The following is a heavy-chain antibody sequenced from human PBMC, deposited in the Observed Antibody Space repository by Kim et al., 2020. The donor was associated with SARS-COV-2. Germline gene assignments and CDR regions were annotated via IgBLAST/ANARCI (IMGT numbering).Heavy chain of an antibody. Sequence: SETLSLTCAVSGASFSGFYWSWIRQPAGRGLEWIGRIYPSGSTNYNSALKGRVTMSLDTSKNLFSLKLTSVTAADTAEYYGARSSSCDSTTCYDLAWFVP. D-gene: IGHD2-2*01. J-gene: IGHJ5*02. CDR3: ARSSSCDSTTCYDLAWFVP. CDR2: IYPSGST. V-gene: IGHV4-4*07. CDR1: GASFSGFY.